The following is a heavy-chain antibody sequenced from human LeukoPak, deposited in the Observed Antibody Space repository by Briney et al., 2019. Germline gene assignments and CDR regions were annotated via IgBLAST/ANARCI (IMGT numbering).Heavy chain of an antibody. CDR3: ASGINWNSQLSGKDY. Sequence: SXRXSCAAXGFTFXXYYMSWIRQAPGKGLEWVSYISSSATTLYYADSVKGRFSISGDNAKNSLYLQMNSLRVEDTAVYYCASGINWNSQLSGKDYWGQGTLVTVSS. V-gene: IGHV3-11*01. D-gene: IGHD1-7*01. J-gene: IGHJ4*02. CDR1: GFTFXXYY. CDR2: ISSSATTL.